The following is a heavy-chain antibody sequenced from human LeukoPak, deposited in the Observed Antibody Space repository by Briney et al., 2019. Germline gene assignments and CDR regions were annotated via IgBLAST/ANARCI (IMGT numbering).Heavy chain of an antibody. J-gene: IGHJ4*02. D-gene: IGHD2-15*01. CDR2: TYYSGST. Sequence: SETLSLTCTVSGASISSCGYYWIWIRQHPGTGLESIAYTYYSGSTYYNPSLNSRVTISVDTSKNQFSLKHSSVTAADPAVYYCARDGCSGGSCYIDYCGQGTLAIVSS. CDR1: GASISSCGYY. V-gene: IGHV4-31*03. CDR3: ARDGCSGGSCYIDY.